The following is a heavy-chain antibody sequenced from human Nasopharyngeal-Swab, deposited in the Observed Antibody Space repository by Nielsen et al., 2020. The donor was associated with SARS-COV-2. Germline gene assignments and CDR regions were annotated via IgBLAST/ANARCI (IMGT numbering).Heavy chain of an antibody. CDR3: ARRPRSGWYDMVAFDI. V-gene: IGHV3-21*01. Sequence: GGSLRLSCVASGFTFSSYAMNWVRQAPGKGLEWVSSISSSGSYIYYADSVKGRFTISRDNAKNSLYLQMNSLRAEDTAVYYCARRPRSGWYDMVAFDIWGQGTMVTVSS. CDR1: GFTFSSYA. J-gene: IGHJ3*02. D-gene: IGHD6-19*01. CDR2: ISSSGSYI.